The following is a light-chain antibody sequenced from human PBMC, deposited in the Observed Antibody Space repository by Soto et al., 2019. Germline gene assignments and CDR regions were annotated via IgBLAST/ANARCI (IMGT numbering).Light chain of an antibody. CDR2: NTN. V-gene: IGLV1-44*01. J-gene: IGLJ2*01. Sequence: QPVLTQPPSASGTPGQRVTISCSGSSSNIGTNSVNWYQQLPGTAPKVLIYNTNERPSGVPDRFFGSKSGTSASLAITRLQSEDEADYYCGAWDDSLNGHVVFGGGTKVTVL. CDR1: SSNIGTNS. CDR3: GAWDDSLNGHVV.